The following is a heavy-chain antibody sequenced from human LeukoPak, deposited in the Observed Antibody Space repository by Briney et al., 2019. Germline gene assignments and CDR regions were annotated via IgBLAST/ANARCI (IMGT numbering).Heavy chain of an antibody. Sequence: PGGSLRLSCAASGFTVSSNYMSWVRQAPGKGLVWVSRINSDGSTTNYADSVKGRFTISRDNAKNTLDLQVNSLRAEDTAVYYCARRSSGSPPYYFDYWGQGTLVTVSS. CDR1: GFTVSSNY. CDR2: INSDGSTT. V-gene: IGHV3-74*01. CDR3: ARRSSGSPPYYFDY. D-gene: IGHD1-26*01. J-gene: IGHJ4*02.